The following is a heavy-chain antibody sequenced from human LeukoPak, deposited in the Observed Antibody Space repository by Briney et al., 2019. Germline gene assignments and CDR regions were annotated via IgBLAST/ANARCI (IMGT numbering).Heavy chain of an antibody. Sequence: PSETLSLTCTVSGGSISSYYWSRIRQPAGKGLEWIGRISSSGSTNYNPSLRSRITMSADTSKNQFSLKLSSVTAADTAVYYCARDRPTPGDCTSTTCYRWFDPWGQGTLVSVSS. CDR1: GGSISSYY. CDR2: ISSSGST. J-gene: IGHJ5*02. D-gene: IGHD2-2*01. CDR3: ARDRPTPGDCTSTTCYRWFDP. V-gene: IGHV4-4*07.